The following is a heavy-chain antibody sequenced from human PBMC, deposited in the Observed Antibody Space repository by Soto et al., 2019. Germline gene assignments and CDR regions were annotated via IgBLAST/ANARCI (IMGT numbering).Heavy chain of an antibody. Sequence: QVQLQESGPGLVKPSETLSLTCTVSGGSISSYYWSWIRQPPGKGLEWIGYIYYSGSTNYNPSLKSRVTISVDTSKNQFSLKLSSVTAADTAVYYCARTEGVPYYFDYWGQGTLVTVSS. J-gene: IGHJ4*02. CDR1: GGSISSYY. CDR3: ARTEGVPYYFDY. D-gene: IGHD3-16*01. CDR2: IYYSGST. V-gene: IGHV4-59*01.